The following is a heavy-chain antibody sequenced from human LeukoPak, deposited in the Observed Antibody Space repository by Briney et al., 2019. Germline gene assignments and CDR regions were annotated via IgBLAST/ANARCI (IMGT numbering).Heavy chain of an antibody. V-gene: IGHV1-18*01. D-gene: IGHD3-10*01. Sequence: ASVTVSCKASGYTFTSYGISWVRQAPGQGLEWMGWISAYNGNTNYAQKLQGRVTMTTDTSTSTAYMELRSLRSDDTAVYYCARDSSRFGDYGMDVWGQGTTVTVSS. CDR1: GYTFTSYG. CDR2: ISAYNGNT. J-gene: IGHJ6*02. CDR3: ARDSSRFGDYGMDV.